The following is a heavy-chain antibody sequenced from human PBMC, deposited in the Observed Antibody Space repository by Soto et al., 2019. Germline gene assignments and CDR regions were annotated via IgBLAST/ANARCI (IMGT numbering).Heavy chain of an antibody. J-gene: IGHJ4*02. V-gene: IGHV4-59*01. CDR3: ARDSRSTVSMFDY. D-gene: IGHD4-17*01. CDR2: IYYSGST. Sequence: QVQLQESGPGLVKPSETLSLTCTVSGGSISGSYWSWIRQPPGKGLGWIGYIYYSGSTNYNRSLMSRGAISVDASKHQFALKLSSVTAADTAVDYCARDSRSTVSMFDYWGPGPLVTVSS. CDR1: GGSISGSY.